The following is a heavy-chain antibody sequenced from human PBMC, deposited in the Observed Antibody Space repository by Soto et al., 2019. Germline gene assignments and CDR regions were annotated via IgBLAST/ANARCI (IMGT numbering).Heavy chain of an antibody. J-gene: IGHJ4*02. CDR2: VSSNGGTT. V-gene: IGHV3-64D*06. Sequence: GGSLRLSCSASGFTFSSYAMHWVRQAPGKGLEYVSAVSSNGGTTYYADSVKGRFTISRDNSKNTLYLQMSTLTAEDTAVYYCVKDGTPYDFWSGYFSNFDYWGRGTLVTVSS. CDR3: VKDGTPYDFWSGYFSNFDY. D-gene: IGHD3-3*01. CDR1: GFTFSSYA.